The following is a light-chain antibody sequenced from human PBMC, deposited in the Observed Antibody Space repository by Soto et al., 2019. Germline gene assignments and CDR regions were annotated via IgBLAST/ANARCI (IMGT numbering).Light chain of an antibody. CDR3: QQYNNWWT. J-gene: IGKJ1*01. CDR2: GAS. V-gene: IGKV3-15*01. Sequence: EIVLTQSPGSLSLSPGERATLSCRASQSVDSSLAWYQQKPGQAPRLLIYGASTRATGIPARFSGSGSGTEFTLTISSLQSEDFAVYYCQQYNNWWTFGQGTKVEVK. CDR1: QSVDSS.